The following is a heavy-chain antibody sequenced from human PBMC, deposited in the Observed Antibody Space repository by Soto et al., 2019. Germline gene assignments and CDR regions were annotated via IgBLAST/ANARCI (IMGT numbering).Heavy chain of an antibody. CDR1: NGSITNYY. Sequence: SETLSLTCTVSNGSITNYYWSWIRQPPGKGLEWVGYIFYSGSTNYNPSLKSRVTISVDTSRNQFSLKLSSVTAADTAVYYCARVLGDYYPDYYYYYGMDVWGQGTTVTVS. V-gene: IGHV4-59*08. J-gene: IGHJ6*02. CDR2: IFYSGST. CDR3: ARVLGDYYPDYYYYYGMDV. D-gene: IGHD4-17*01.